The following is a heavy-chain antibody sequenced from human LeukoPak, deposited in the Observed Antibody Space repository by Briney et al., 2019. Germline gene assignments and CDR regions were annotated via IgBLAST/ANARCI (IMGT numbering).Heavy chain of an antibody. V-gene: IGHV4-34*01. CDR1: GGSFSGYY. Sequence: LETLSLTCAVYGGSFSGYYWGWIRGPPGEGVGWSGEINHSGGTNYNTSLKSRVTISVDTSKNQFSLKLSSVTAADTAVYYCARDWPIYCSSTSCSGINWFDPCGQGTLVTVSS. D-gene: IGHD2-2*01. CDR3: ARDWPIYCSSTSCSGINWFDP. J-gene: IGHJ5*02. CDR2: INHSGGT.